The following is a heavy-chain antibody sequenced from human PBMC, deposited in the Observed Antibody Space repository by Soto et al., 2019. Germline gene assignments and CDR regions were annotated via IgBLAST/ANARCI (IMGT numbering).Heavy chain of an antibody. J-gene: IGHJ5*02. CDR3: ARGSYDSSGALNWFDP. CDR1: GYTLTGYY. CDR2: INPNSGGT. D-gene: IGHD3-22*01. Sequence: ASVKVSCKASGYTLTGYYMHWLRQSPGQGLEWMGWINPNSGGTNYAQKFQGRVTMTRDTSISTAYMELSRLRSDDTAVYYCARGSYDSSGALNWFDPWGQGTLVTVSS. V-gene: IGHV1-2*02.